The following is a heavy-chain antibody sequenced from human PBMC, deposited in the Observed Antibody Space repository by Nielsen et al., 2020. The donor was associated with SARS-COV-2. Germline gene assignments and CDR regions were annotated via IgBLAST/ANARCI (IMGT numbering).Heavy chain of an antibody. V-gene: IGHV4-59*01. J-gene: IGHJ4*02. Sequence: SETLSLTCAVSGGSIRNTYWGWIRQPPGKGLEWIGYVYSSGSTDYNPSLKSRVTMSVDTFRNQFSLKLNSVTPADTAVYYCARRWSNYDPFDYWGQGSLVTVSS. CDR3: ARRWSNYDPFDY. CDR2: VYSSGST. D-gene: IGHD1-26*01. CDR1: GGSIRNTY.